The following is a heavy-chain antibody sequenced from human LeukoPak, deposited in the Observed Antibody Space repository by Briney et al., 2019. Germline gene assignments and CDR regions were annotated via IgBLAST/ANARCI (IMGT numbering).Heavy chain of an antibody. CDR1: GFTFGSDA. J-gene: IGHJ4*02. V-gene: IGHV3-23*01. CDR3: AKTTTGYSSGRYPAWPIDY. D-gene: IGHD2-15*01. Sequence: GGSLRLSCAASGFTFGSDAMYWVRQAPGKGLEWVSGIFGSGGSAHYADSVKGRFTISRDNSKNTVYLQMDSLRAEDTAIYYCAKTTTGYSSGRYPAWPIDYWGQGTLVTVSS. CDR2: IFGSGGSA.